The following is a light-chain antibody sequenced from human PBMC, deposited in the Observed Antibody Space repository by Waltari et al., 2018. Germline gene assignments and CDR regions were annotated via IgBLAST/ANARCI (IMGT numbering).Light chain of an antibody. CDR3: SSRTTSITWV. Sequence: QPALTQPASVSGSPGQSITLSCSGSSTDFGANTYVSWYQQHPGRAPKVVIYDVTKRPSGISDRFSGSKSDSAASLTISGLQPEDEADYYCSSRTTSITWVFGGGTKLTVL. CDR2: DVT. CDR1: STDFGANTY. V-gene: IGLV2-14*03. J-gene: IGLJ3*02.